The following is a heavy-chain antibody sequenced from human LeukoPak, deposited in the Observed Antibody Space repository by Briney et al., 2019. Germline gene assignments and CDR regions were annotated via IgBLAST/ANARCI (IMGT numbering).Heavy chain of an antibody. Sequence: AGESLKISCKGSGYSFTSYWIGWVRQMPGKGLEWMGIIYLGDSDTRSNPSFQGQVTISADKSISTAYLQWSSLKASDTAMYYCARAKGDVYDSSGYYFDYWGQGNRVTVSA. CDR3: ARAKGDVYDSSGYYFDY. CDR1: GYSFTSYW. V-gene: IGHV5-51*01. J-gene: IGHJ4*02. D-gene: IGHD3-22*01. CDR2: IYLGDSDT.